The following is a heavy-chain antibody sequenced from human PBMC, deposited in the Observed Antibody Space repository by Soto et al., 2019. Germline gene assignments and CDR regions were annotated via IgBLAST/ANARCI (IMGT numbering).Heavy chain of an antibody. Sequence: QLQLQESGPGLVKPSETLSLTCTVSGGSISSSSYYWGWIRQPPGKGLEWIGSIYYSGSTYYNPSLKSRVTISVDTSKNQFSLKLSSVTAADTAVYYCARLLRTAGLNAFDIWGQGTMVTVSS. V-gene: IGHV4-39*01. J-gene: IGHJ3*02. D-gene: IGHD6-19*01. CDR2: IYYSGST. CDR1: GGSISSSSYY. CDR3: ARLLRTAGLNAFDI.